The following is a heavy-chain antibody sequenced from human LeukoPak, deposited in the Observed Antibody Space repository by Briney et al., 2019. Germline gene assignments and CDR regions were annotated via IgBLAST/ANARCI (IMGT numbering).Heavy chain of an antibody. CDR2: FDPEDGET. V-gene: IGHV1-24*01. CDR3: ATSVGAANPYYYYMDV. J-gene: IGHJ6*03. Sequence: ASVKVSCKVPGYTLTELSMHWVRQAPGKGLEWMGGFDPEDGETIYAQKFQGRVTMTEDTSTDTAYMELSSLRSEDTAVYYCATSVGAANPYYYYMDVWGKGTTVTVSS. CDR1: GYTLTELS. D-gene: IGHD2-15*01.